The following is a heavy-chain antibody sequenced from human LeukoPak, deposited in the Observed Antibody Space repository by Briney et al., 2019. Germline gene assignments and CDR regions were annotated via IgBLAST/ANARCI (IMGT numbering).Heavy chain of an antibody. CDR2: MCDGGNYE. Sequence: PGRTLTLPCAASGFTFTSYGMHWVRQAPGKGLEWVGFMCDGGNYEYYAASVNGRFTISRDKSKNTLYLEMNSLRVEDTAVYYCAKAGRSAYGNSGLHNWFESWGQGTLVTVSS. D-gene: IGHD3-22*01. V-gene: IGHV3-33*03. J-gene: IGHJ5*01. CDR3: AKAGRSAYGNSGLHNWFES. CDR1: GFTFTSYG.